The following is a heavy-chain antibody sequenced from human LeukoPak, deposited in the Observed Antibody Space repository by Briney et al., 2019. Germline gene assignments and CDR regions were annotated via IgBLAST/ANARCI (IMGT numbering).Heavy chain of an antibody. Sequence: SETLSLTCAVYGGSFSGCYWSWIRQPPGKGLEWIGEINHSGSTNYNPSLKSRVTISVDTSKNQFSLKLSSVTAADTAVYYCARGRFRGLQYNWFDPWGQGTLVTVSS. J-gene: IGHJ5*02. V-gene: IGHV4-34*01. CDR2: INHSGST. CDR3: ARGRFRGLQYNWFDP. D-gene: IGHD5-24*01. CDR1: GGSFSGCY.